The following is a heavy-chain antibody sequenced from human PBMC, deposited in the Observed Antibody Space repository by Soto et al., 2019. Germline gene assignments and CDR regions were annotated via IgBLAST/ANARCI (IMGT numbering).Heavy chain of an antibody. CDR3: AKDCSIVVVDVGGFDY. V-gene: IGHV3-23*01. D-gene: IGHD2-15*01. J-gene: IGHJ4*02. CDR2: ISGSGGST. Sequence: GGSLRLSCAASGFTFSSYAMSWVRQAPGKGLEWVSAISGSGGSTYYADSVKGRFTISRDNSKNTLYLQMNSLRAEDTAVYYCAKDCSIVVVDVGGFDYWGQGTLVTVSS. CDR1: GFTFSSYA.